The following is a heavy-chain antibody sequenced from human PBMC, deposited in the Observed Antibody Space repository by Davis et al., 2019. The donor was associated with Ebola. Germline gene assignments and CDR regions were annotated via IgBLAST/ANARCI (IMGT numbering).Heavy chain of an antibody. J-gene: IGHJ4*02. CDR1: GFPFSNYD. Sequence: GESLKISCAASGFPFSNYDMIWVRQAPGKGLEWVGVIRTKAYGATTEYAASVKGRFTISRDDSKSIAYLQMNSLKTEDTAVYYCTRGGYSYGYWGQGTLVTVSS. CDR2: IRTKAYGATT. CDR3: TRGGYSYGY. D-gene: IGHD5-18*01. V-gene: IGHV3-49*04.